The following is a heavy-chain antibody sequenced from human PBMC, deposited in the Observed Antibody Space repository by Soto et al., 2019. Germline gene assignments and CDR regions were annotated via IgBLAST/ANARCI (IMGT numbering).Heavy chain of an antibody. CDR2: ISGSGGST. CDR3: ARLTFRVEHYDILTGYYKDCWFDP. D-gene: IGHD3-9*01. V-gene: IGHV3-23*01. J-gene: IGHJ5*02. CDR1: GFTFSSYA. Sequence: PGGSLRLSCAASGFTFSSYAMSWVRQAPGKGLEWVSAISGSGGSTYYADSVKGRFTISRDNSKNTLYLQMNSLRAEDTAVYYCARLTFRVEHYDILTGYYKDCWFDPWGQGTLVTVSS.